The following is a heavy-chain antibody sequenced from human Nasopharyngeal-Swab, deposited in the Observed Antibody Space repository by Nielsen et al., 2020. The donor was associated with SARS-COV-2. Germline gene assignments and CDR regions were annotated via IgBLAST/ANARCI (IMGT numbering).Heavy chain of an antibody. D-gene: IGHD3-10*01. CDR3: ARFSGSYSLNWFDP. V-gene: IGHV4-59*01. CDR2: IFYSGST. J-gene: IGHJ5*02. CDR1: GGSISTYY. Sequence: GSLRLSCTVSGGSISTYYWSWIRQPPGKGLEWIGQIFYSGSTNYNPSIKTRVTISVDTSKNEFSLKLNSVTAADTAVYYCARFSGSYSLNWFDPWGQGILVIVSS.